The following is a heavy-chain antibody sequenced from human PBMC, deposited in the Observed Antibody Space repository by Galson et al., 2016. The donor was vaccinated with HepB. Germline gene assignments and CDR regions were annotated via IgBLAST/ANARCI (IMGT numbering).Heavy chain of an antibody. CDR1: GGSISSYY. Sequence: SETLSLTCTVSGGSISSYYWSWIRQPPGNRLEWIGYIYYSGSTNYNPSLKSRVTIPVDTSKNQFSLKLNSVTAADTAVYYCARDRSGITSGAFDIWGQGTMVTVSS. CDR3: ARDRSGITSGAFDI. D-gene: IGHD1-26*01. CDR2: IYYSGST. J-gene: IGHJ3*02. V-gene: IGHV4-59*01.